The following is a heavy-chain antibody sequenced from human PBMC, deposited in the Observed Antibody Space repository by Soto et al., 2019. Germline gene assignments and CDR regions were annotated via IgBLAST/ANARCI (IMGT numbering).Heavy chain of an antibody. CDR1: GGSFRSYA. CDR2: IIPMFHTP. D-gene: IGHD1-26*01. J-gene: IGHJ6*02. V-gene: IGHV1-69*01. CDR3: ARPAGKGNYYHALDV. Sequence: QVQLVQSGAEVKKPGSSVNVSCKASGGSFRSYATSWVRQAPGQGLEWMGGIIPMFHTPSYAQKFQGRVTITADESTSTAYMEMSSLRSEDTAIYYCARPAGKGNYYHALDVWGQGTTVTVSS.